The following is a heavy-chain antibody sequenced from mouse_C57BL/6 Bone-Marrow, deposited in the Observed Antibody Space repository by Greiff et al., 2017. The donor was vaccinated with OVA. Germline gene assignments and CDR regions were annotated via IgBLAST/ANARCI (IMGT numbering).Heavy chain of an antibody. CDR2: ISNLAYSI. V-gene: IGHV5-15*01. CDR3: ARPLTPYWYFDV. CDR1: GFTFSDYG. Sequence: EVKLMESGGGLVQPGGSLKLSCAASGFTFSDYGMAWVRQAPRKGPEWVAFISNLAYSIYYADTVTGRFTISRENAKNTLYLEMSSLRSEDTAMYYCARPLTPYWYFDVWGTGTTVTVSS. J-gene: IGHJ1*03.